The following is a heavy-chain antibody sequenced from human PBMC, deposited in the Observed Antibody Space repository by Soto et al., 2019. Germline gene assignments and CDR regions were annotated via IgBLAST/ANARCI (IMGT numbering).Heavy chain of an antibody. J-gene: IGHJ6*02. CDR1: GFTFSSYE. D-gene: IGHD5-12*01. V-gene: IGHV3-48*03. CDR2: ISSSGSTI. CDR3: ARDIVATINNYYGMDV. Sequence: LRLSCAASGFTFSSYEMNWVRQAPGKGLEWVSYISSSGSTIYYADSVKGRFTISRDNAKNSLYLQMNSLRAEDTAVYYCARDIVATINNYYGMDVWGQGTTVTVSS.